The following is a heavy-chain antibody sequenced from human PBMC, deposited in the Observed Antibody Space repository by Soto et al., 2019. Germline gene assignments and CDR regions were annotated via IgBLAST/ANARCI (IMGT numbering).Heavy chain of an antibody. Sequence: EVQLLESGGGLVQPGGSLRLSCAGSGFSFGNYAMSWVRQVPGKGLEWVAAITGSGGRTYHAESVKGRLTISRDNSKNTLYLQMNSLRVEDTAVYYCAKDSWGGAGSGWSHDYWGQGILVTVSS. V-gene: IGHV3-23*01. CDR3: AKDSWGGAGSGWSHDY. J-gene: IGHJ4*02. CDR2: ITGSGGRT. D-gene: IGHD6-19*01. CDR1: GFSFGNYA.